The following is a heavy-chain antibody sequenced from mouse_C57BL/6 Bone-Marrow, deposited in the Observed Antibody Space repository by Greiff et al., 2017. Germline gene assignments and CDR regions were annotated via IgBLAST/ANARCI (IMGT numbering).Heavy chain of an antibody. Sequence: VQLQQSGPELVKPGASVKISRKASGYSFTGYYMNWVKQSPEKSLEWIGEINPSTGGTTYNQKFKAKATLTVDKSSSTAYMQLKSLTSEDSAVYYCARGGNYGKDWFAYWGQGTLVTVSA. CDR1: GYSFTGYY. CDR2: INPSTGGT. J-gene: IGHJ3*01. D-gene: IGHD2-1*01. CDR3: ARGGNYGKDWFAY. V-gene: IGHV1-42*01.